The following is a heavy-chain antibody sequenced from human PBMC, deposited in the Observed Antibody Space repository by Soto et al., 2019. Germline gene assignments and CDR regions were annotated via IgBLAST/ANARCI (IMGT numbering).Heavy chain of an antibody. Sequence: SVKVSSKASGGTFSSYAISWVRQAPGQGLEWMGGIIPIFGTANYAQKFQGRVTITADKSTSTAYMELSSLRSEDTAVYYCARDIVVVPAAIRGNPMDVWGQGTTVTVSS. CDR2: IIPIFGTA. D-gene: IGHD2-2*02. CDR3: ARDIVVVPAAIRGNPMDV. CDR1: GGTFSSYA. V-gene: IGHV1-69*06. J-gene: IGHJ6*02.